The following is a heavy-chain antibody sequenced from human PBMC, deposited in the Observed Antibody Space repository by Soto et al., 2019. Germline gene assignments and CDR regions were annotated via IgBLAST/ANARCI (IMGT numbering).Heavy chain of an antibody. J-gene: IGHJ6*02. CDR1: GGTFSSYA. Sequence: QVQLVQSGAEVKKPGSSVKVSCKASGGTFSSYAISWVRQAPGQGLEWMGGIIPIFGTANYAQKVQGRVPITADESTSTAYMELSSLRSEDTAVYYCARVPSAVAFYYYYGMDVWGQGTTVTVSS. V-gene: IGHV1-69*12. CDR2: IIPIFGTA. D-gene: IGHD6-19*01. CDR3: ARVPSAVAFYYYYGMDV.